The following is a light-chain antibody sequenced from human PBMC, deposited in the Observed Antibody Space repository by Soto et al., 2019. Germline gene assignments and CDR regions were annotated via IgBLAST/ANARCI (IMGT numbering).Light chain of an antibody. CDR3: KQRSNWPLT. V-gene: IGKV3-11*01. CDR2: DAS. Sequence: EILLTQSPATLSLSPGERATLSCRASQSVRSFLAWYQQKPGQAPRLLICDASSRAAGIPARFSGSGSGTDFTLTISSLEPEDFAVYYCKQRSNWPLTFGGGTKVEIK. CDR1: QSVRSF. J-gene: IGKJ4*01.